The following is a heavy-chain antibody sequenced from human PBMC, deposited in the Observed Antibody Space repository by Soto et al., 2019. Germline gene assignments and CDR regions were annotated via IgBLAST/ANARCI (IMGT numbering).Heavy chain of an antibody. CDR2: ISANGGSI. CDR1: GFTFDDYA. D-gene: IGHD2-15*01. CDR3: AKSGEPGVVAGTSFDS. Sequence: EVQLVESGGRLIQPGKSLRLSCAASGFTFDDYAMHWVRQVPGKGLEWVSGISANGGSIRYGDSVKGRFTISRDNAKNSLFLQMNNLRAEDTALYYCAKSGEPGVVAGTSFDSWGQGTLVTVSS. J-gene: IGHJ5*01. V-gene: IGHV3-9*01.